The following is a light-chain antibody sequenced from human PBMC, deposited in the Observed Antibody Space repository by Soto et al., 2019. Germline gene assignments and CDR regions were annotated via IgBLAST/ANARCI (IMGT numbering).Light chain of an antibody. CDR3: QYYGASPRET. J-gene: IGKJ1*01. V-gene: IGKV3-20*01. CDR2: AAS. Sequence: EIVLTQSPGTLSLSPGERATLSXXASQSLSGNYVAGDQQKSGQAPRLVIYAASSRATGIPDRFSGSGPGTDFTLTISRLELEELGVYYCQYYGASPRETFGQGTKVEI. CDR1: QSLSGNY.